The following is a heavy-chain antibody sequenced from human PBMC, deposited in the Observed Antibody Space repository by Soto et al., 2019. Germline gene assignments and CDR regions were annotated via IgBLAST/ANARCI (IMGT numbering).Heavy chain of an antibody. D-gene: IGHD3-22*01. CDR3: ARVPSYYYDSSGYSRHFDI. V-gene: IGHV1-69*01. Sequence: QVQLVQSGAEVKKPGSSVKVSCKAPGGTFSSYAISWVRQAPGQGLEWMGGIIPIFGTANYAQKFQGRVTITADESTSTAYMELSSLRSEDTAVYYCARVPSYYYDSSGYSRHFDIWGQGTMVTVSS. J-gene: IGHJ3*02. CDR1: GGTFSSYA. CDR2: IIPIFGTA.